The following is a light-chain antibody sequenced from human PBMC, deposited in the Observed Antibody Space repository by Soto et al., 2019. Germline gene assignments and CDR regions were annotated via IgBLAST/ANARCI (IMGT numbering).Light chain of an antibody. CDR2: GAS. J-gene: IGKJ5*01. CDR1: QSVSSN. CDR3: QQYNNWPPIT. Sequence: DIFMTQYAATLSASPGERAPLSCRASQSVSSNLAWYQQKPGQAPRLLIYGASTRATGIPARFSGSGSGTEFTLTISSLQSEDFAVYYCQQYNNWPPITFGQGTRLEIK. V-gene: IGKV3-15*01.